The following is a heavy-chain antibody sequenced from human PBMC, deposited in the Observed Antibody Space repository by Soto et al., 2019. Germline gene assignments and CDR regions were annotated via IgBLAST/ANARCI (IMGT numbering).Heavy chain of an antibody. Sequence: PSETLSLTCTVSGGSISSYYWSWIRQPPGKGLEWIGYIYYSGSTNYNPSLKSRVTISVDTSKNQFSLKLGSVAAADTPVYYCGKHYQNKGSGWPVTIWGKGKMATVPS. V-gene: IGHV4-59*08. CDR2: IYYSGST. CDR1: GGSISSYY. J-gene: IGHJ3*02. CDR3: GKHYQNKGSGWPVTI. D-gene: IGHD6-19*01.